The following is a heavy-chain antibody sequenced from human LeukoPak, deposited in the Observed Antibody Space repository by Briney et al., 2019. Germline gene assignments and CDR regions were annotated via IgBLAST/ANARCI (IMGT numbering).Heavy chain of an antibody. D-gene: IGHD6-6*01. V-gene: IGHV1-2*02. J-gene: IGHJ4*02. CDR1: GYTDTGYY. CDR3: ARSSSQRGSFDY. Sequence: ASVKVSCKASGYTDTGYYMHWVRQAPGQGLEWMGWINPNSGGTNYAQKFQGRVTMTRDTSISTAYMELSRLRSDDTAVYYCARSSSQRGSFDYWGQGTLVTVSS. CDR2: INPNSGGT.